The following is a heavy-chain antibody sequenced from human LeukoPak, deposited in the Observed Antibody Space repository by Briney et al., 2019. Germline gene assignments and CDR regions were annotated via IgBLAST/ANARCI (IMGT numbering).Heavy chain of an antibody. J-gene: IGHJ6*02. CDR1: GGSISSGDYY. D-gene: IGHD3-3*01. Sequence: SQTLSLNCTVSGGSISSGDYYWSWIRPPPAKRLEYIGHIYSSTSTYNNPSLKRRVTISVDTSKNQFSLKLSSVTAADTAVYYCARHQGDFWSGYTYAMDVWGQGTTVTVSS. CDR2: IYSSTST. V-gene: IGHV4-30-4*01. CDR3: ARHQGDFWSGYTYAMDV.